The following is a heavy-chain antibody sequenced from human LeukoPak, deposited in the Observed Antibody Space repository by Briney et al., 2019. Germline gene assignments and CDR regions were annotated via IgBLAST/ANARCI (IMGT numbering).Heavy chain of an antibody. D-gene: IGHD5-18*01. V-gene: IGHV3-7*03. CDR3: AKGRSRQLWEFYYYYYMDV. CDR1: GFTFSSHW. J-gene: IGHJ6*03. CDR2: IKQDGTEI. Sequence: GGSLRLSCAASGFTFSSHWMSWVRQAPGKGPEWVANIKQDGTEIYYVDSVKGRFTISRDNAKNSLYLQMNSLRAEDTAVYYCAKGRSRQLWEFYYYYYMDVWGKGTTVTVSS.